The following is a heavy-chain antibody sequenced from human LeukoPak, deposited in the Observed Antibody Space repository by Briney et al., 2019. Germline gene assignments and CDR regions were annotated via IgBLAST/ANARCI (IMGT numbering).Heavy chain of an antibody. CDR1: GFTSSNYN. D-gene: IGHD2-2*02. J-gene: IGHJ4*02. CDR3: ARDRGAIVVIPTDIGY. CDR2: ISSSSTYI. V-gene: IGHV3-21*01. Sequence: GGSLRLSCAASGFTSSNYNMNWVRQAPGKGLEWVSSISSSSTYIYYANSLKGRFTISRDNAKNSLYLQMNSLRAEDTAVYYCARDRGAIVVIPTDIGYWGQGTLVTVSS.